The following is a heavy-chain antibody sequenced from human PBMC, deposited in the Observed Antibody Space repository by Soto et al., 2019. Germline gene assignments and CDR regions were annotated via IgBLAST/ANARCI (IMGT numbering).Heavy chain of an antibody. J-gene: IGHJ4*02. CDR2: IYYSGST. V-gene: IGHV4-59*08. D-gene: IGHD3-10*01. Sequence: PSETLSLTCTVSGGSISSYYWSWIRQPPGKGLEWIGYIYYSGSTNYNPSLKSRVTISVDTSKNQFSLKLSSVTAADTAVYYCARHVPIRGFDYWGQGTLVTVSS. CDR1: GGSISSYY. CDR3: ARHVPIRGFDY.